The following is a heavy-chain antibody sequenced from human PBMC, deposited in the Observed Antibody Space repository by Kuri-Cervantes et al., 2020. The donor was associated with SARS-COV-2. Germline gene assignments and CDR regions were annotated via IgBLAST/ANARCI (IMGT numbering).Heavy chain of an antibody. V-gene: IGHV3-21*01. Sequence: GESLKISCAASGFTLDDYAMHWVRQAPGKGLEWVSSISSSSSYIYYADSVKGRFTIPRDNAKNTLYLQMNSLRAEDTAVYYCARDVYSSSWPSVDYWGQGTLVTVSS. J-gene: IGHJ4*02. CDR2: ISSSSSYI. CDR1: GFTLDDYA. D-gene: IGHD6-13*01. CDR3: ARDVYSSSWPSVDY.